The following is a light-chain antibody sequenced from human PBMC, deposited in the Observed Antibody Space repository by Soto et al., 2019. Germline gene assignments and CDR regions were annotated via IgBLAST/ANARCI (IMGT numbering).Light chain of an antibody. CDR1: QGISSY. V-gene: IGKV1-27*01. J-gene: IGKJ5*01. CDR3: QKYNNAWGSIT. CDR2: AAS. Sequence: DIQMTQSPSSLSASVGDRVTITCRASQGISSYLVWYQQKPGKVPKLLIYAASTLPSGVPSRFSGSGSGTDFTLTISSLQPEDVATYYCQKYNNAWGSITFGQGTRLEIK.